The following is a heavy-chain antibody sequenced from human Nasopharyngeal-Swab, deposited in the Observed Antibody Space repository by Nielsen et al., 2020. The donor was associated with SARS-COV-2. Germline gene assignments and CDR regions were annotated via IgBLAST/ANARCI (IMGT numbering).Heavy chain of an antibody. Sequence: GGSLRLSWAASGFTFSRYGMHWVRQAPGKGLEWVAVISYDGSNKYYADSVKGRFTISRDNSKNTLYLQMNSLRAEDTSVYYRAKDRITMIVGVPDYWGQGTLVTVSS. CDR2: ISYDGSNK. CDR1: GFTFSRYG. D-gene: IGHD3-22*01. J-gene: IGHJ4*02. CDR3: AKDRITMIVGVPDY. V-gene: IGHV3-30*18.